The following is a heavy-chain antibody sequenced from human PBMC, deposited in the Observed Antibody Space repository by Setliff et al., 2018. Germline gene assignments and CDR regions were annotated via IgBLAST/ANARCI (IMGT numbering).Heavy chain of an antibody. CDR3: ARMSRYSEFWSGYAEDYYSSYIDV. V-gene: IGHV4-61*05. CDR2: IYSSGTT. CDR1: GDSLTRSSSW. D-gene: IGHD3-3*01. Sequence: PSETLSLTCSVFGDSLTRSSSWWGWIRQPAGKGLEWIGNIYSSGTTKYNPSLKSRVTISVDTFKRQFSLNLLSVTAADTAVYYCARMSRYSEFWSGYAEDYYSSYIDVWGTGATVTVSS. J-gene: IGHJ6*03.